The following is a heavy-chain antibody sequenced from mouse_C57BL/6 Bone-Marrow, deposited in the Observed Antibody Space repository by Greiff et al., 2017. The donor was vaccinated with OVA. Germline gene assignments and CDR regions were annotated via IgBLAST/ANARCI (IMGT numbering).Heavy chain of an antibody. CDR2: IYPGDGDT. D-gene: IGHD1-1*01. CDR1: GYAFSSSW. Sequence: QVQLQQSGPELVKPGASVKISCKASGYAFSSSWMNWVKQRPGKGLEWIGRIYPGDGDTNYNGKFKGKATLTADKSSSTAYMQLSSLTSEDSAVYFCARGDYYGSSYKSYWGQGTLVTVSA. CDR3: ARGDYYGSSYKSY. V-gene: IGHV1-82*01. J-gene: IGHJ3*01.